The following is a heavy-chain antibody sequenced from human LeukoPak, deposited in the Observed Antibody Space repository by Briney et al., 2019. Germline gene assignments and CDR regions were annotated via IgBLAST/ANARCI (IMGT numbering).Heavy chain of an antibody. D-gene: IGHD4-17*01. Sequence: PGGSLRLSCAASGFSFSSYGMHWGRQTPGKGLEWVAFIRYDGSNKYYADSVKGRFTISRDNSRNTLYLQMNRLRAEHTAVYYCARDPVRFLYYGMDVWGQGTTVTVSS. CDR3: ARDPVRFLYYGMDV. CDR1: GFSFSSYG. J-gene: IGHJ6*02. CDR2: IRYDGSNK. V-gene: IGHV3-30*02.